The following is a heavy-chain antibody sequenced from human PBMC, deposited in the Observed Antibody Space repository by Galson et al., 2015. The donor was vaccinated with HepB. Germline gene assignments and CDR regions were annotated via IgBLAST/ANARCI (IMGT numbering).Heavy chain of an antibody. CDR1: GFTFSSYA. V-gene: IGHV3-30-3*01. Sequence: SLRLSCAASGFTFSSYAMHWARQAPGKGLEWVAVISYDGSNKYYADSVKGRFTISRDNSKNTLYLQMNSLRAEDTAVYYCARDPTQYDYVWGSYRFPQPVDYWGQGTLVTVSS. CDR2: ISYDGSNK. J-gene: IGHJ4*02. CDR3: ARDPTQYDYVWGSYRFPQPVDY. D-gene: IGHD3-16*02.